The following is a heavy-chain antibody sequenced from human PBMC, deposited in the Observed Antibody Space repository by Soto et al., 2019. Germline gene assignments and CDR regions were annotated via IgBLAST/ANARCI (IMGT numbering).Heavy chain of an antibody. Sequence: QITLKESGPTLVKPTQTLTLTCTFSGFSLSTDGVGVGWIRQPPGKALEWLALIYWDDAQRYSPSLKTRLTITKDTSKHQVVLTMTNMDPVDTATYYCAHAYGGTSWPNDAFDVWGQGTVVTVSS. CDR2: IYWDDAQ. D-gene: IGHD2-2*01. J-gene: IGHJ3*01. CDR3: AHAYGGTSWPNDAFDV. V-gene: IGHV2-5*02. CDR1: GFSLSTDGVG.